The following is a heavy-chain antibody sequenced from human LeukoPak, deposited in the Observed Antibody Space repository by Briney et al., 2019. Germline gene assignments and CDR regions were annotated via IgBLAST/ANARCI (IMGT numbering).Heavy chain of an antibody. CDR3: AREWGNHRQRRDI. CDR1: GFSVSISF. D-gene: IGHD1-14*01. V-gene: IGHV3-53*01. CDR2: LYAGVTT. Sequence: SGGSLRLSCAASGFSVSISFMTWVRQSPVKGLEFVAVLYAGVTTNYGESVKGRFTISRDNSKNTVYLQMNSLTDAAADVYYCAREWGNHRQRRDIWGQGTPVTVSS. J-gene: IGHJ4*02.